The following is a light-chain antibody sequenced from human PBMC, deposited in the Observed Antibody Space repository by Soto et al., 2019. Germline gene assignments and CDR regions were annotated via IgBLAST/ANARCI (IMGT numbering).Light chain of an antibody. CDR1: QSVSSN. CDR3: QQYNNWPFT. CDR2: GAS. J-gene: IGKJ3*01. Sequence: DIVMTQSPATLSVSPGDRATLSCWASQSVSSNLAWYQQKPGQAPRLLIYGASTRATGIPGSFSGSGSTTEFTLTISSLQSEDFAVYYCQQYNNWPFTFGPGTKVDIK. V-gene: IGKV3-15*01.